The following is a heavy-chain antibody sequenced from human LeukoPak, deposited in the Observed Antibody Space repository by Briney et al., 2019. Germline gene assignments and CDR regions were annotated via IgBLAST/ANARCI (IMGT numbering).Heavy chain of an antibody. CDR1: GFTFNTYA. V-gene: IGHV3-23*01. D-gene: IGHD1-26*01. J-gene: IGHJ4*02. CDR3: ARTTRIVGAPKGFDY. Sequence: GGSLRLSCAASGFTFNTYAMGWVRQAPGEGLEWVSSIKGGGGDPFYADSVRGRFTISRDNAKNSLYLQMNSLRAEDTAVYYCARTTRIVGAPKGFDYWGQGTLVTVSS. CDR2: IKGGGGDP.